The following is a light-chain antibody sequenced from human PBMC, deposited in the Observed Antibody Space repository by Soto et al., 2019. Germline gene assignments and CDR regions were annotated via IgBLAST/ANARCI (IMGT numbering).Light chain of an antibody. CDR3: MQSTQLPPP. J-gene: IGKJ5*01. V-gene: IGKV2D-29*02. CDR1: QILLHITGETF. CDR2: EVS. Sequence: DVVMTQTPNSLSFAPGQPASISCKSSQILLHITGETFLFWYLQKPGQSPQLLIYEVSTRVSGVPDRFSGSGSGTGFTLEISRVETDDVGIYYCMQSTQLPPPVGQGTRLEIK.